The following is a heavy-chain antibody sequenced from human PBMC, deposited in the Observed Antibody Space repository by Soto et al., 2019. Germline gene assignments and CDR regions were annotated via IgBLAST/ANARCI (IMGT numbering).Heavy chain of an antibody. J-gene: IGHJ4*02. D-gene: IGHD2-8*01. CDR1: GGSVINSNYY. CDR2: VYYRGRS. V-gene: IGHV4-39*01. CDR3: VSQRTSVLSQAYFDY. Sequence: SETLSLTCTVSGGSVINSNYYWVWIRQPPGKGLEWIGSVYYRGRSYSKSSVKSRITISVDTSKNQFSLNLNSVTASDTAVYFCVSQRTSVLSQAYFDYWGPGALVTVSS.